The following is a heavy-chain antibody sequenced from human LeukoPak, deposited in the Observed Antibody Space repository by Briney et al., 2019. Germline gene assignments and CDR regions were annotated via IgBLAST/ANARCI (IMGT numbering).Heavy chain of an antibody. V-gene: IGHV3-23*01. Sequence: GGSLGLSCAASGFTFSNYAMSWVRKAPGKGLDWVSSISNSGGRTYYADSVKGRFIISRDNSKNTLYLQMNSLRPEDTAVYYCAKAPYGDEPSFDYWGQGTLVTVSS. CDR3: AKAPYGDEPSFDY. CDR1: GFTFSNYA. CDR2: ISNSGGRT. D-gene: IGHD4-17*01. J-gene: IGHJ4*02.